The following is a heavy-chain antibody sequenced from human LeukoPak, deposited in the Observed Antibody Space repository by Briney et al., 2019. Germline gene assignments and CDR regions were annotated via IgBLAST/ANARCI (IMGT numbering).Heavy chain of an antibody. D-gene: IGHD4-23*01. Sequence: SETLSLTCTVSGGSISSSSYYWGWIRQPPGTGLEWIGSIYYSGSTYYNPSLKSRVTMSVDTSKNQFSLKLSSVTAADTAVYYCARYYTVVTTYRAFDIWGQGAMVTVSS. CDR3: ARYYTVVTTYRAFDI. J-gene: IGHJ3*02. V-gene: IGHV4-39*07. CDR2: IYYSGST. CDR1: GGSISSSSYY.